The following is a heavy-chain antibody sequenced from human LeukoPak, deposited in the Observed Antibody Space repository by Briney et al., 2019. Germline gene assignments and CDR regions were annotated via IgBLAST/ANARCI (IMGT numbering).Heavy chain of an antibody. J-gene: IGHJ6*03. Sequence: ASVKVSCKASGYTFTSYAMNWVRQAPGQGLEWMGWINTNTGNPTYAQGFTGRFVFSLDTSVSMAYLQISSLKAEDTAAYYCVRNGAIVYYYYMDVWGKGTTVTVSS. V-gene: IGHV7-4-1*04. CDR2: INTNTGNP. D-gene: IGHD2-15*01. CDR3: VRNGAIVYYYYMDV. CDR1: GYTFTSYA.